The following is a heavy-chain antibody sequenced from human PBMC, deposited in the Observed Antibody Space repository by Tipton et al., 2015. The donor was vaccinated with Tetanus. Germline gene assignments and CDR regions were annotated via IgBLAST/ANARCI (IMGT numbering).Heavy chain of an antibody. CDR3: ARDGGTYYYDSSGYSYAFDI. CDR2: ISAYNGNT. D-gene: IGHD3-22*01. J-gene: IGHJ3*02. CDR1: GYTFTSYG. V-gene: IGHV1-18*01. Sequence: QLVQSGAEVKKPGASVKVSCKASGYTFTSYGISWVRQAPGQGLEWMGWISAYNGNTNYAQKLQGRVTMTTDTSTSTAYMGLRSLRSDDTAVYYCARDGGTYYYDSSGYSYAFDIWGQGTMVTVSS.